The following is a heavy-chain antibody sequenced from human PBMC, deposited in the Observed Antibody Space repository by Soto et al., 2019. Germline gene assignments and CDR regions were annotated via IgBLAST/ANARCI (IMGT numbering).Heavy chain of an antibody. CDR3: ARERRKTKTYSSSSVYYYMDV. J-gene: IGHJ6*03. Sequence: QVPLVQSGAEVKKPGSSVKVSCKASGGTFSSYTISWVRQAPGQGLEWMGRIIPILGIANYAQKFQGRVTITADKATSTAYMELSSLRSEDTAVYYCARERRKTKTYSSSSVYYYMDVWGKGTTVTVSS. CDR2: IIPILGIA. D-gene: IGHD6-6*01. V-gene: IGHV1-69*08. CDR1: GGTFSSYT.